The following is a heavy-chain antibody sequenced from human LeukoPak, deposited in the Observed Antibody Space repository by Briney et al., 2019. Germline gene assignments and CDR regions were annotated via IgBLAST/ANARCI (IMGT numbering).Heavy chain of an antibody. CDR1: GFTFSSYS. Sequence: GGSLRLSCAASGFTFSSYSMNWVRQAPGKGLEWVSSISSSSSYIYYADSVKGRFTISRDNAKNSLYLQMNSLRAEDTAVYCCARDFPSRYGSGSYYSFDYWGQGTLVTVSS. V-gene: IGHV3-21*01. CDR3: ARDFPSRYGSGSYYSFDY. CDR2: ISSSSSYI. J-gene: IGHJ4*02. D-gene: IGHD3-10*01.